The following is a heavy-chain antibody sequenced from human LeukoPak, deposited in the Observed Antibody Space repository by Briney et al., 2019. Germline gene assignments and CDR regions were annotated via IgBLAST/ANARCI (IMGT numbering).Heavy chain of an antibody. CDR2: IYSGGST. J-gene: IGHJ5*02. V-gene: IGHV3-66*01. Sequence: PGGSLRLSCAASGFTVSSNYMSWVRQAPGKGLEWVSVIYSGGSTYYADSVKGRFTISRDNSKNTLYLQMNSLRAEDTAVYYCARDAYYYDSSGPNWFDPWGQGTLVTVFS. CDR3: ARDAYYYDSSGPNWFDP. CDR1: GFTVSSNY. D-gene: IGHD3-22*01.